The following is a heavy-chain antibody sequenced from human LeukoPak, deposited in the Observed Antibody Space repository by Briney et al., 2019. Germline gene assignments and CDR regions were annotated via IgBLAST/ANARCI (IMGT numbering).Heavy chain of an antibody. V-gene: IGHV1-2*02. D-gene: IGHD6-19*01. Sequence: ASVKVSCKASGYTFTGYYMHWVRQAPGQGLEWMGWINPNSGGTNYAQKFQGRVTMTRDTSISTAYMELSRLRSDDTAVYYCAREALGYSSGYFDYWGQGTLVTVSS. CDR1: GYTFTGYY. J-gene: IGHJ4*02. CDR3: AREALGYSSGYFDY. CDR2: INPNSGGT.